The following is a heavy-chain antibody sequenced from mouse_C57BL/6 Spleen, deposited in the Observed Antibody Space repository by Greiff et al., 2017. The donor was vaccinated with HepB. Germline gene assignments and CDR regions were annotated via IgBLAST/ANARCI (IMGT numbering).Heavy chain of an antibody. CDR1: GFTFSSYG. CDR2: ISSGGSYT. D-gene: IGHD1-1*01. J-gene: IGHJ4*01. CDR3: ARIYYGSSYDAMDY. Sequence: EVQGVESGGDLVKPGGSLKLSCAASGFTFSSYGMSWVRQTPDKRLEWVATISSGGSYTYYPDSVKGRFTISRDNAKNTLYLQMSSLKSEDTAMYYCARIYYGSSYDAMDYWGQGTSVTVSS. V-gene: IGHV5-6*01.